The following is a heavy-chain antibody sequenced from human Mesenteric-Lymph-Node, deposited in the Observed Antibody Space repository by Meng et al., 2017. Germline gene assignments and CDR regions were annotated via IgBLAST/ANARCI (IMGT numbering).Heavy chain of an antibody. Sequence: ASVKVSCKASGYTFTSYYMHWVRQAPGQGLEWMGIINPSGGSTSYAQKFQGRVTMPRDTSTNTVYMELSSLRSEDTAVYYCARTGLGATSLTQTDSWGQGTLVTVSS. CDR2: INPSGGST. CDR3: ARTGLGATSLTQTDS. CDR1: GYTFTSYY. J-gene: IGHJ4*03. D-gene: IGHD1-26*01. V-gene: IGHV1-46*01.